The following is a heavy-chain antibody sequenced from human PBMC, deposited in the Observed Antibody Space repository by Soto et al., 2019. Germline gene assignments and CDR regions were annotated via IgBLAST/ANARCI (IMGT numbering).Heavy chain of an antibody. D-gene: IGHD5-12*01. V-gene: IGHV3-9*01. Sequence: EVQLVESGGGLVQPGRSLRLSCAACGFTCDVYDMQWVRQAPGKGLDWVSGISWNRGSIGYADSVMGRFTISRDNAKNSLYLQMNSLRAEDTALYYCAKDMGPDGYTTFDYWGQGTLVTVSS. CDR3: AKDMGPDGYTTFDY. J-gene: IGHJ4*02. CDR2: ISWNRGSI. CDR1: GFTCDVYD.